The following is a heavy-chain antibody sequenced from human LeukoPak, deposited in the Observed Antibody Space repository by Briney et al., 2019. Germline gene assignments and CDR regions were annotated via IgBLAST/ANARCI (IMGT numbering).Heavy chain of an antibody. CDR2: ISGSGGST. J-gene: IGHJ5*02. CDR1: GFTFSSYV. V-gene: IGHV3-23*01. D-gene: IGHD1-26*01. Sequence: PGGSLRLSCAASGFTFSSYVMSWVRQAPGKGLEWVSSISGSGGSTYYADSVKGRFTISRDNSKNTLYLQMNSLRAEDTAVYYCARSGGTYGWFDPWGQGTLVTVSS. CDR3: ARSGGTYGWFDP.